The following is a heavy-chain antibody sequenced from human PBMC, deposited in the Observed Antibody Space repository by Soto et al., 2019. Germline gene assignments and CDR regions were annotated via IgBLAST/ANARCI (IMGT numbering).Heavy chain of an antibody. CDR3: ARDKVSGVVSGTGYYYGMDV. CDR2: INPSGGST. CDR1: GYTFTSYY. Sequence: ASVKVSCKASGYTFTSYYMHWVRQAPGQGLEWMGIINPSGGSTSYAQKFQGGVTMTRDTSTSAVYMELSSLRSEDTAVYYCARDKVSGVVSGTGYYYGMDVWGQGTTVTVSS. J-gene: IGHJ6*02. D-gene: IGHD3-9*01. V-gene: IGHV1-46*01.